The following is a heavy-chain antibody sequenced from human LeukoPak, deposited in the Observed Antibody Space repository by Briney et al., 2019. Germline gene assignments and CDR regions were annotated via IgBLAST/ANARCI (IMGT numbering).Heavy chain of an antibody. J-gene: IGHJ4*02. D-gene: IGHD3-3*01. CDR2: ISSTSRTI. Sequence: GGSLRLSCAPCGLTYCSYSMIWVAHAPGRGLEWGSYISSTSRTIYYADSVKGRFTISRDNAKNSLYLQMNSLRDEDTAVYYCVRVDKSGLDFDYWGQGTLVTVSS. V-gene: IGHV3-48*02. CDR1: GLTYCSYS. CDR3: VRVDKSGLDFDY.